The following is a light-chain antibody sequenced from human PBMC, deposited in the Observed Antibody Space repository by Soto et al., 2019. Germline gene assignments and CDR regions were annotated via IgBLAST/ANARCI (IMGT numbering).Light chain of an antibody. CDR1: QSISSY. J-gene: IGKJ3*01. CDR2: AAS. V-gene: IGKV1-39*01. Sequence: DIQMTQSPSSLSASVGDTVTITCRTSQSISSYLNWYQQKPGKAPKLLIYAASSLQSGVPSRFSGSGSGTDFTLSISSLQPDDFATYYCQQSYSTPFTFGPGTKVDIK. CDR3: QQSYSTPFT.